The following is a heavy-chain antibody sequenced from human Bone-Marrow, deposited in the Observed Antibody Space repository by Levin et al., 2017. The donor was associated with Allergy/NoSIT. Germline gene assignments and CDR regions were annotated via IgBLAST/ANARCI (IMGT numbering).Heavy chain of an antibody. CDR1: GFTFMSYS. J-gene: IGHJ3*01. V-gene: IGHV3-33*01. CDR2: TWGGGND. CDR3: ARENSPTATRSFDF. D-gene: IGHD2-21*02. Sequence: HPGGSLRLSCVASGFTFMSYSIHWVRQAPGKGPEWVAVTWGGGNDKYADSVKGRFTVSRDDSKNTFYLQMDSLRRDDAAVYYYARENSPTATRSFDFWGQGTLVTVSS.